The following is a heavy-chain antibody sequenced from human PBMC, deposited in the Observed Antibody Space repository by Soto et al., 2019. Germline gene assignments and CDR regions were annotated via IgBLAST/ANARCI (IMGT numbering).Heavy chain of an antibody. CDR2: IYSGGST. CDR1: GFTVSSNY. V-gene: IGHV3-53*01. D-gene: IGHD1-26*01. J-gene: IGHJ3*02. CDR3: ARVSIVGATADAFDI. Sequence: EVQLVESGGGLIQPGGSLRLSCAASGFTVSSNYMSWVRQAPGKGLEWVSVIYSGGSTYYADSVKGRFTISRDNSKNTLYLEMTSLRAEDTAVYYCARVSIVGATADAFDIWVQGTMVTVSS.